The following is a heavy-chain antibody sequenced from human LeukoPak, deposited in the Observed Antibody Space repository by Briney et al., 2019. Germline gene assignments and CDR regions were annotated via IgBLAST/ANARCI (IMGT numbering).Heavy chain of an antibody. CDR3: ARDYYGSGSNRFDP. CDR1: GGSISSYY. D-gene: IGHD3-10*01. V-gene: IGHV4-4*07. CDR2: IYTSGST. Sequence: SGTLSLTCTVSGGSISSYYWSWIRQPAGKGLEWIGRIYTSGSTNYNPSLKSRVTMSVDTSKNQFSLKLSSVTAADTAVYYCARDYYGSGSNRFDPWGQGTLVTVSS. J-gene: IGHJ5*02.